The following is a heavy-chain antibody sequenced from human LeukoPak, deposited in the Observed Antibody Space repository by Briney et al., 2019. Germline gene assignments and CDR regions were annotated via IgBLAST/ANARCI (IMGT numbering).Heavy chain of an antibody. CDR3: AREDVVVVLDV. Sequence: PGGSLRLSCAASGFTFSSYSMNWVRQAPGKGLEWISYISSSSRTIYYADSVKGRFTISRDNAKNSLYLQMNSLRAEDTAVYYCAREDVVVVLDVWGKGTTVTVSS. D-gene: IGHD2-15*01. CDR1: GFTFSSYS. V-gene: IGHV3-48*04. J-gene: IGHJ6*04. CDR2: ISSSSRTI.